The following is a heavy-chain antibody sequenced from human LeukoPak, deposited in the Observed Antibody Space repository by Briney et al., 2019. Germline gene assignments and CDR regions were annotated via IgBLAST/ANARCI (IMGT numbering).Heavy chain of an antibody. V-gene: IGHV3-23*01. D-gene: IGHD1-26*01. CDR1: RFSFSAFP. CDR2: ISAGGDLT. CDR3: AKSLLTTASGTGRAFDL. J-gene: IGHJ3*01. Sequence: GGSLRLSCAASRFSFSAFPMGWVRRAPGRGLEWVSGISAGGDLTFHADPVKGRFTISRDNSKNTLYLQMNSLRADDTAEYYCAKSLLTTASGTGRAFDLWGQGTMVTVSS.